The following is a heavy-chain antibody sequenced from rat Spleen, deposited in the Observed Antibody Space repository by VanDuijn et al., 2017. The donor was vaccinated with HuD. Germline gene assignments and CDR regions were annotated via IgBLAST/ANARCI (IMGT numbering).Heavy chain of an antibody. CDR3: ARIFHYYDATYYYDYFDY. D-gene: IGHD1-12*02. CDR1: DYSITSNY. J-gene: IGHJ2*01. Sequence: EVQLQESGPGLVKPSQSLSLTCSVTDYSITSNYWGWIRKFPGNKMEWIGHISYTGTTSYNPSLKSRISITRDTSKNQFFLQLNSVTTEDTATYYCARIFHYYDATYYYDYFDYWGQGAMVTVSS. V-gene: IGHV3-1*01. CDR2: ISYTGTT.